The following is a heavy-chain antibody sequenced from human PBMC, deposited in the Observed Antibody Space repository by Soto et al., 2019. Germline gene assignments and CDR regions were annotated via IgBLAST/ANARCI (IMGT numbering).Heavy chain of an antibody. CDR3: ARDRLWPKAYYYYYGMDV. CDR1: GFTFSSYA. D-gene: IGHD5-18*01. CDR2: ISYDGSNK. J-gene: IGHJ6*02. V-gene: IGHV3-30-3*01. Sequence: QVQLVESGGGVVQPGRSLRLSCAASGFTFSSYAMNWVRQAPGKGLEWVAVISYDGSNKYYADSVKGRFTISRDKSKNTLYLQMNSLRDEDTAVYYCARDRLWPKAYYYYYGMDVWGQGTTVTVSS.